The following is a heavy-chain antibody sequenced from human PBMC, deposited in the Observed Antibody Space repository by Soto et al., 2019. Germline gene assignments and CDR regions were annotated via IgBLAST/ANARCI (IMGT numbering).Heavy chain of an antibody. V-gene: IGHV3-66*01. D-gene: IGHD3-10*01. Sequence: EVQLVESGGGLVQPGGSLRLSCAASGFTVSSNYMSWVRQAPGKGLEWVSVIYSGGSTYYADSVKGRFTISRDNSKNTLYLQMNSLRAEDTAVYYCARDDRITMVRRVTSRFDYWGQGTLVTVSS. CDR2: IYSGGST. CDR3: ARDDRITMVRRVTSRFDY. J-gene: IGHJ4*02. CDR1: GFTVSSNY.